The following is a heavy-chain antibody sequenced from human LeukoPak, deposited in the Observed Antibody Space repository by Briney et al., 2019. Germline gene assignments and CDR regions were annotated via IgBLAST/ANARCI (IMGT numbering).Heavy chain of an antibody. CDR2: ISGSGGST. Sequence: WGSLRLSCAASGFTFSSYGMSWVRQVPGKGLEWVSAISGSGGSTYYADSVKGRFTISRDNSKNTLYLQMNSLRAEDTAVYYCARNLIPEQLVLNFWGQGTLVTVSS. D-gene: IGHD6-13*01. J-gene: IGHJ4*02. CDR1: GFTFSSYG. CDR3: ARNLIPEQLVLNF. V-gene: IGHV3-23*01.